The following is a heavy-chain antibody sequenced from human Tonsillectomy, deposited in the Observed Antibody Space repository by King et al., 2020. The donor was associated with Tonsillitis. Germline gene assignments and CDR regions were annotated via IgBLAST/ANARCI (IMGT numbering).Heavy chain of an antibody. J-gene: IGHJ4*02. CDR3: AREGFAGAFDY. Sequence: QLVQSGAEVIKPGASVKVSCKASGYTFTTFGISWVRQAPGQGLEWMGWISNHNGNTKYARQHQDRVTLTTDTATNTVYMEVRSLKSDDTAVYYCAREGFAGAFDYWGQGSLVTVAS. CDR2: ISNHNGNT. V-gene: IGHV1-18*04. CDR1: GYTFTTFG. D-gene: IGHD2-8*02.